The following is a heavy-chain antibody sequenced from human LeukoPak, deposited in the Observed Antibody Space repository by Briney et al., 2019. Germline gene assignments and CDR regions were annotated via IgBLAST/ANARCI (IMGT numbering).Heavy chain of an antibody. Sequence: GGSLRLSCAASGFTFSSYAMSWVRQAPGKGLEGVSAISVSGGSTYYADSVKGRFTISRDNSKNTLYLQMNSLRAEDTAVYYCAKVEEDPTLIRFLEWTPGYFDYWGQGTLVTVSS. V-gene: IGHV3-23*01. D-gene: IGHD3-3*01. CDR3: AKVEEDPTLIRFLEWTPGYFDY. CDR1: GFTFSSYA. J-gene: IGHJ4*02. CDR2: ISVSGGST.